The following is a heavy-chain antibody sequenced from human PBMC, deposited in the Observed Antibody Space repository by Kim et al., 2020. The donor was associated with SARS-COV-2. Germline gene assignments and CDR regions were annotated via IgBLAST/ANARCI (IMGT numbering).Heavy chain of an antibody. V-gene: IGHV1-18*04. CDR1: GYSFNRYG. CDR2: ITIYSDDT. Sequence: ASVKVSCTASGYSFNRYGISWVRQAPGQGLEWMGWITIYSDDTKYVQNLQDRVTMTTDTFTDTAYVELRNLRSDDTAIYYCARHMYYYGSGSPPGDDAFDIWGQGTVVTVSS. J-gene: IGHJ3*02. D-gene: IGHD3-10*01. CDR3: ARHMYYYGSGSPPGDDAFDI.